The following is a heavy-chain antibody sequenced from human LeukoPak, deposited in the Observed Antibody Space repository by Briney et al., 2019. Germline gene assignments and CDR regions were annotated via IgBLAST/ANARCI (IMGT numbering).Heavy chain of an antibody. CDR2: IYTSGNT. CDR1: GGSVSSYY. CDR3: ARDNSVGTNAWWFDP. Sequence: SETLSLTCTVSGGSVSSYYWSWIRQPAGKGLEWIGRIYTSGNTNYNPSLKSRVTMSVDTSKNQFSLKLSSVTAADTAVYYCARDNSVGTNAWWFDPWGQGTLVTVSS. J-gene: IGHJ5*02. V-gene: IGHV4-4*07. D-gene: IGHD4-23*01.